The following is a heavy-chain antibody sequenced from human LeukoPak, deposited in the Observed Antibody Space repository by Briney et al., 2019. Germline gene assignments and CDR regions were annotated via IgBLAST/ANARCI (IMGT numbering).Heavy chain of an antibody. Sequence: GGSLRLSCAASRFTFSNFAMSWVRQAPGKGPEWVSVISHDDTHKYYADAVAGRFTISRDNSKNTLYLQMNSLRAEDTAVYYCAKEARRYCSSTSCYPIDYWGQGTLVTVSS. CDR1: RFTFSNFA. CDR2: ISHDDTHK. D-gene: IGHD2-2*01. CDR3: AKEARRYCSSTSCYPIDY. J-gene: IGHJ4*02. V-gene: IGHV3-30*18.